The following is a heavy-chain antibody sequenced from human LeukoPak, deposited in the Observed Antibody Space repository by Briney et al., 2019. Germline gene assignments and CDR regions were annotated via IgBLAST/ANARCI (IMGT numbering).Heavy chain of an antibody. D-gene: IGHD3-10*01. Sequence: GGSLRLSCAASGFTFSDYYMTWIRQAPGKGLEWVSYINTNGRTISYADSVKGRFTISRDNSKNTLYLQMNSLRAEDTAVYYCAKDRYYYGSGTLDYWGQGTLVTVSS. CDR2: INTNGRTI. CDR1: GFTFSDYY. CDR3: AKDRYYYGSGTLDY. J-gene: IGHJ4*02. V-gene: IGHV3-11*01.